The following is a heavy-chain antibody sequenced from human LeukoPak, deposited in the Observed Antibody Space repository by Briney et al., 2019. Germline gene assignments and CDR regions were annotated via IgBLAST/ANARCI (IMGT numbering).Heavy chain of an antibody. CDR2: ISSDGSSS. J-gene: IGHJ4*02. Sequence: PGGSLRLSCAASGFTFSSYWMHWVRQAPGKGLVWVSRISSDGSSSRYADSVKGRLTISRDNAKNTLYLQMNSLRAEDTAVYYCTSPGYCSSTSCPFDYWGRGTLVTVSS. V-gene: IGHV3-74*01. CDR3: TSPGYCSSTSCPFDY. D-gene: IGHD2-2*03. CDR1: GFTFSSYW.